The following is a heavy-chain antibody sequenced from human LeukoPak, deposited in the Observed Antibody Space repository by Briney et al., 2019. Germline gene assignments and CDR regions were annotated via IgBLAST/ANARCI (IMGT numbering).Heavy chain of an antibody. CDR2: INPNSGGR. J-gene: IGHJ4*02. D-gene: IGHD6-19*01. CDR3: ARDHGGSSGLLWVLAF. CDR1: GYTFTHYY. V-gene: IGHV1-2*02. Sequence: GASVKVSCKASGYTFTHYYMYWVRQAPGQGLEWMGWINPNSGGRKYAQKFEGRVTMTRDTSISTAYMELTRLTSDDTAVYYCARDHGGSSGLLWVLAFWGQGTLVTVSS.